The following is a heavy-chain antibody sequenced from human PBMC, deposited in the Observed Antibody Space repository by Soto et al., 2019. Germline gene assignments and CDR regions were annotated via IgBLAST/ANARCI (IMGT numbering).Heavy chain of an antibody. J-gene: IGHJ4*02. D-gene: IGHD5-18*01. CDR3: AKVKEWIQLCLTI. Sequence: GGSLRLSCAASGFTLSSYAMSWVRQAPGKGLEWVSAISGSGGSTYYADSVKGRFTISRDNSKNTLYLQMNSLRAEDTAVYYCAKVKEWIQLCLTIWGQGTLVTVSS. CDR1: GFTLSSYA. V-gene: IGHV3-23*01. CDR2: ISGSGGST.